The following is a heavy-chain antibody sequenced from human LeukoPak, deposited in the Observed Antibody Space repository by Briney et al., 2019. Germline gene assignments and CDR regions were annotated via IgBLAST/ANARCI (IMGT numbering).Heavy chain of an antibody. CDR2: VYYSGST. CDR3: ARNITSGYFDY. V-gene: IGHV4-39*01. CDR1: GGSFIGTPHY. Sequence: SETLSLTCSVSGGSFIGTPHYWAWIRQPPGKGLEWIGSVYYSGSTTYSPSLKSRVTISVERSQNQVSLRLTSVTGADTAVYYCARNITSGYFDYWGPGTPVTVSS. D-gene: IGHD2/OR15-2a*01. J-gene: IGHJ4*02.